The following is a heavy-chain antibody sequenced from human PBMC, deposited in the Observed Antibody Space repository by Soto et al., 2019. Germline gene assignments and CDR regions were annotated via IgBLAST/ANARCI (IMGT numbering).Heavy chain of an antibody. Sequence: SVKVSCKASGFTFTSSAVQWVRQARGQRLEWIGWIVVGSGNTNYAQKFQERVTITRDMSTSTAYMELSSLRSEDTAVYYCAAGSLLYDYYYYGMDVWGQGTTVTVSS. V-gene: IGHV1-58*01. CDR2: IVVGSGNT. CDR1: GFTFTSSA. J-gene: IGHJ6*02. CDR3: AAGSLLYDYYYYGMDV. D-gene: IGHD3-3*01.